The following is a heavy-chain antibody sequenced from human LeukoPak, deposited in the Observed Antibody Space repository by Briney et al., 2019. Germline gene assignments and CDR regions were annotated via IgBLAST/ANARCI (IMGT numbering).Heavy chain of an antibody. V-gene: IGHV4-4*07. CDR1: GGSTSGYY. CDR3: ARGGAHSPSHDYFYQFMDV. J-gene: IGHJ6*03. CDR2: VHSGDNS. Sequence: PSETLSLTCTVSGGSTSGYYWSWIRRPAGKGLEWIGRVHSGDNSDSIPSLKSRLAMSLDTSTNRFSLKLTSVTAADTAVYYCARGGAHSPSHDYFYQFMDVWGKGTTVTVSS. D-gene: IGHD6-13*01.